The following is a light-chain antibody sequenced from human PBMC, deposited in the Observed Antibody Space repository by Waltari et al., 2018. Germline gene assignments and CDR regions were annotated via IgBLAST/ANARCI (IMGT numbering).Light chain of an antibody. Sequence: QSVLTQPPSASGTPGQRVTISCSGSSSTIGSNYVYWYQHLPGTAPKLLIYRNDQRPSWVPDRFSGSKSGTSASLAISELRSEDEADYYCVAWDDSLSATVFGGGTKLTVL. V-gene: IGLV1-47*01. CDR1: SSTIGSNY. J-gene: IGLJ3*02. CDR2: RND. CDR3: VAWDDSLSATV.